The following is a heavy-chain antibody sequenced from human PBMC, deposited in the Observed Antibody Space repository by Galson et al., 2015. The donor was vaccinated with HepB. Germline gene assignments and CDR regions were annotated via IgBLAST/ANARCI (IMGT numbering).Heavy chain of an antibody. V-gene: IGHV4-34*01. J-gene: IGHJ4*02. CDR2: INHSGST. CDR3: ARDLTFHY. Sequence: ETLSLTCAVYGGSFSGYYWSWIRQPPGKGLEWIGEINHSGSTNYNPSLKSRVTISVDTSKNQFSLKLSSVTAADTAVYYCARDLTFHYWGQGTLVTVSS. D-gene: IGHD4/OR15-4a*01. CDR1: GGSFSGYY.